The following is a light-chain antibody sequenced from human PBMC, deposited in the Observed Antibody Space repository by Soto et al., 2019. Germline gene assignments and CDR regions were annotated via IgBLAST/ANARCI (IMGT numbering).Light chain of an antibody. Sequence: EIVMTQSPSTLSVSPGERATLYCRASQSVSSNLAWDQQKPGQAPRLLIYGASTRATGIPARFSGSGSGTEFTLTISSLQSEDFAVYYCQQYNNWPRGTFGQGTKVDIK. V-gene: IGKV3-15*01. CDR1: QSVSSN. CDR3: QQYNNWPRGT. J-gene: IGKJ1*01. CDR2: GAS.